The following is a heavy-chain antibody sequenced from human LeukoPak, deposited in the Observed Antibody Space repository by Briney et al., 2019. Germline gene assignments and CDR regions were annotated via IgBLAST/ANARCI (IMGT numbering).Heavy chain of an antibody. Sequence: SETLSLTCTVSGGSISSYYWSWIRQPPGKGLEWIGYIYYSGSTNYNPSLKSRVTISVDTFKNQFSLKLSSVTAADTAVYYCARVYSGYDEDYYYYYMDVWGKGTTVTVSS. CDR3: ARVYSGYDEDYYYYYMDV. CDR2: IYYSGST. V-gene: IGHV4-59*01. J-gene: IGHJ6*03. D-gene: IGHD5-12*01. CDR1: GGSISSYY.